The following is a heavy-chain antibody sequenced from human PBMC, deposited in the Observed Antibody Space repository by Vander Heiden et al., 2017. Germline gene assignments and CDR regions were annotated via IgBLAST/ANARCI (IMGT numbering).Heavy chain of an antibody. Sequence: VISYDGSNKYYADSVKGRFTISRDNSKNTLYLQMNSLRAEDTAVYYCAKEKWIQLLLYAFDIWGQGTMVTVSS. V-gene: IGHV3-30*18. D-gene: IGHD5-18*01. J-gene: IGHJ3*02. CDR3: AKEKWIQLLLYAFDI. CDR2: ISYDGSNK.